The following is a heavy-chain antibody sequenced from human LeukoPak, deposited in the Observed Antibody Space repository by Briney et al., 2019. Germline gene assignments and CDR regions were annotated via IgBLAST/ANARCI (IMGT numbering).Heavy chain of an antibody. CDR2: INHSGST. CDR3: ARGVGSSGWYPY. V-gene: IGHV4-34*01. CDR1: GGSFSGYY. Sequence: SETLSLTCAVYGGSFSGYYWSWIRQPPGKGLEWIGEINHSGSTNYNPSLKSRVTISVDTSKNQFSLKLSSVTAADTAVYYCARGVGSSGWYPYWGQGTLVTVSS. D-gene: IGHD6-19*01. J-gene: IGHJ4*02.